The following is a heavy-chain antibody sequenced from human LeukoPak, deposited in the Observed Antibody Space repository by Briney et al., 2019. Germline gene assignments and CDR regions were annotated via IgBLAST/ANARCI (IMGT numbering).Heavy chain of an antibody. CDR3: ARYNWNYDWFDP. D-gene: IGHD1-7*01. J-gene: IGHJ5*02. V-gene: IGHV1-2*02. CDR1: GYNFKTSG. CDR2: INPNSGGT. Sequence: ASVKVSCKTSGYNFKTSGITWVRQAPGQGLEWMGWINPNSGGTNYAQKFQGRVTMTRDTSISTAYMELSRLRSDDTAVYYCARYNWNYDWFDPWGQGTLVTVSS.